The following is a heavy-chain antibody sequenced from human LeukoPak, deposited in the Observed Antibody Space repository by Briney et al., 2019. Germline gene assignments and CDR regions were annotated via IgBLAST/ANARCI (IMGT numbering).Heavy chain of an antibody. V-gene: IGHV1-2*02. CDR2: INPNSGGT. CDR3: ARETRAYYSSSAYYYYMDV. D-gene: IGHD6-6*01. CDR1: GYTFTGYY. J-gene: IGHJ6*03. Sequence: ASVKVSCKASGYTFTGYYMHWVRQAPGQGLEWMGWINPNSGGTNYAQKFQGRVTMTRDTSISTAYMELSRLRSDDTAVYYCARETRAYYSSSAYYYYMDVWGKGTTVTVCS.